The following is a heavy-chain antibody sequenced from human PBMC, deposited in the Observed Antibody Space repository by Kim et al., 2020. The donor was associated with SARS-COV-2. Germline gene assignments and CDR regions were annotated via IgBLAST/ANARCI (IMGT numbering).Heavy chain of an antibody. CDR3: WKVI. CDR1: GVTFSSSA. Sequence: GGSLRLSCAASGVTFSSSAMSWVRQAPGKGLDWVSAIRDGADGTHYADSVKGRFTISRDDSTNCLYLQMISLRVEDTAVFSCWKVIWG. V-gene: IGHV3-23*01. CDR2: IRDGADGT. J-gene: IGHJ3*02.